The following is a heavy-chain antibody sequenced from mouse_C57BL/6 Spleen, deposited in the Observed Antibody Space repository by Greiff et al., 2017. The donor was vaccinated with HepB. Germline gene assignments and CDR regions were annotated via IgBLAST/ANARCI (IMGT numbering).Heavy chain of an antibody. Sequence: QVQLKQSGAELMKPGASVKLSCKASGYTFTSYWMHWVKQRPIQGLEWIGNIDPSDSETHYNQKFKDKATLTVDKSSSTAYMQLSSLTSEDSAVYYCARGGSSYDYWGQGTTLTVSS. CDR3: ARGGSSYDY. CDR2: IDPSDSET. CDR1: GYTFTSYW. J-gene: IGHJ2*01. V-gene: IGHV1-52*01. D-gene: IGHD1-1*01.